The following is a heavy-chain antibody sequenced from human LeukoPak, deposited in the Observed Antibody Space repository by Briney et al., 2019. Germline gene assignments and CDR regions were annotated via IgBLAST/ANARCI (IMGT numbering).Heavy chain of an antibody. V-gene: IGHV4-59*01. Sequence: SETLSLTCTVSGGSISSYYWSWIRQPPGKGLEWIGYIYYSGSTNYSPSLKSRVTISVDTSKNQFSLKLSSVTAADTAVYYCARGLSSSGWAYFDYWGQGTLVTVSS. J-gene: IGHJ4*02. CDR3: ARGLSSSGWAYFDY. D-gene: IGHD6-19*01. CDR2: IYYSGST. CDR1: GGSISSYY.